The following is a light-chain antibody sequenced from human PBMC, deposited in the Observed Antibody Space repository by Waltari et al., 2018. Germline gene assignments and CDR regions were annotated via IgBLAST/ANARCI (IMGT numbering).Light chain of an antibody. CDR1: VLPKQY. J-gene: IGLJ1*01. Sequence: YELTQPPSVSVSPGQTARITCSGDVLPKQYAYWYQQKPGQAPVLGIYKDRERPSGIPERFAGSSSGTTVTLTISGVLAEDEADYYCQSADSSGTFYVFGTGTMVTVL. CDR3: QSADSSGTFYV. CDR2: KDR. V-gene: IGLV3-25*03.